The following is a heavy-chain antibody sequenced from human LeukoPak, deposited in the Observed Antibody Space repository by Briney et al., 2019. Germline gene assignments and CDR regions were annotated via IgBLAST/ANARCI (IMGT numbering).Heavy chain of an antibody. CDR2: INSDGSST. J-gene: IGHJ2*01. CDR1: GFTFSSYW. V-gene: IGHV3-74*01. CDR3: ARAFQNWYFDL. Sequence: GGSLRLSCAASGFTFSSYWMHWVRQAPGKGLVWVSRINSDGSSTNYAESVKGRFTISRDNAKNTLYLQMNSLRAEDTAVYYCARAFQNWYFDLWGRGTLVTVSS.